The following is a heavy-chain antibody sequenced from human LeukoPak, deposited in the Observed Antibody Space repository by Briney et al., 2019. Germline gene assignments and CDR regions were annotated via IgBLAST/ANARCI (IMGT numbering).Heavy chain of an antibody. Sequence: SETLSLTCTVSGDSFDNYYWTWIRQPPGKGQEWIGYSGSSKYNPSLKSRVTISTDTSKRHFSLTLSSVTAADTAVYYCARTRRHYYGSGKNVTPWPAGLDVWGQGTTITVS. D-gene: IGHD3-10*01. CDR3: ARTRRHYYGSGKNVTPWPAGLDV. CDR2: SGSS. V-gene: IGHV4-59*01. J-gene: IGHJ6*02. CDR1: GDSFDNYY.